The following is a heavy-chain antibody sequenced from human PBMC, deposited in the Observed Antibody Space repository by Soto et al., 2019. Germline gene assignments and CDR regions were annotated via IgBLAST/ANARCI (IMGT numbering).Heavy chain of an antibody. D-gene: IGHD3-3*01. J-gene: IGHJ5*02. CDR1: GFTFSSYW. Sequence: GSLRLSCAASGFTFSSYWMHWVRQAPGKGLVWVSRINSDGSSTSYADSVKGRFTISRDNAKNTLYLQMNSLRAEDTAVYYCARTLGGFWSGYLYNWFDPWGQGTLVTVSS. CDR3: ARTLGGFWSGYLYNWFDP. V-gene: IGHV3-74*01. CDR2: INSDGSST.